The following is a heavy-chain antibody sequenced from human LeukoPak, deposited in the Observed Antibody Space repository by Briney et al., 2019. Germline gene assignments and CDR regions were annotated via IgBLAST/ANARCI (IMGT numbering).Heavy chain of an antibody. D-gene: IGHD4-23*01. CDR2: INHSGST. CDR3: ARDYYRGNPGYYFDN. J-gene: IGHJ4*02. Sequence: SETLSLTCAVYGGSFSGYYWSWIRQPPGKGLEWIGEINHSGSTNYNPSLKGRITISLDTSKNQFSLQLSSVTAADTAVYYCARDYYRGNPGYYFDNWGQGTLVTVSP. CDR1: GGSFSGYY. V-gene: IGHV4-34*09.